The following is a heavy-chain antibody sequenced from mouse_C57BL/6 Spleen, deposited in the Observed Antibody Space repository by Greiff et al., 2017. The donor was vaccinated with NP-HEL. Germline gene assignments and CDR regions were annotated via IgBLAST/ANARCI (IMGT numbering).Heavy chain of an antibody. V-gene: IGHV1-42*01. Sequence: VQLKESGPELVKPGASVKISCKASGYSFTGYYMNWVKQSPEKSLEWIGEINPSTGGTTYNQKFKAKATLTVDKSSSTAYMQLKSLTSEDSAVYYCAREGRLRRYFDVWGTGTTVTVSS. CDR3: AREGRLRRYFDV. CDR1: GYSFTGYY. D-gene: IGHD2-4*01. CDR2: INPSTGGT. J-gene: IGHJ1*03.